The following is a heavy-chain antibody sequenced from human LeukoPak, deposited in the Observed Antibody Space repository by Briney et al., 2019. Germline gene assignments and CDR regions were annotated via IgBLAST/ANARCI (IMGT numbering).Heavy chain of an antibody. CDR2: IIPIFGTA. CDR3: AGVRSSSSWTQNYYYYYGMDV. CDR1: GGTFSSYA. J-gene: IGHJ6*04. Sequence: SVKVSCKASGGTFSSYAISWVRQAPGQGLEWMGGIIPIFGTANYAQKFQGRVTITADKSTSTAYMELSSLRSEDTAVYYCAGVRSSSSWTQNYYYYYGMDVWGKGTTVTVSS. V-gene: IGHV1-69*06. D-gene: IGHD6-13*01.